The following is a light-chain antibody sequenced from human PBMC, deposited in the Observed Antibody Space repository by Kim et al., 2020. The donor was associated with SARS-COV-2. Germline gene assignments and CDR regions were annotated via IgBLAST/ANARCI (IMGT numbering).Light chain of an antibody. CDR1: QSVCSHL. J-gene: IGKJ2*01. CDR3: QQYGVAPPYT. V-gene: IGKV3-20*01. Sequence: SPGERATLACRTSQSVCSHLLAWYQQRPGQAPRLLIYSVSNRATGSPDRFSGSGSGTDFTLTISRLEPEDFAVYYCQQYGVAPPYTFGQGTKLEI. CDR2: SVS.